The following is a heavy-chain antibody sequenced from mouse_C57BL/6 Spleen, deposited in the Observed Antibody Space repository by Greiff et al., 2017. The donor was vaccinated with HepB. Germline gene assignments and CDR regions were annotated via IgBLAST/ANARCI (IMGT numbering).Heavy chain of an antibody. Sequence: QVHVKQSGAELVKPGASVKISCKASGYAFSSYWMNWVKQRPGKGLEWIGQIYPGDGDTNYNGKFKGKATLTADKSSSTAYMQLSSLTSEDSAVYFCARSYYYGSSSSWFAYWGQGTLVTVSA. J-gene: IGHJ3*01. CDR3: ARSYYYGSSSSWFAY. V-gene: IGHV1-80*01. CDR1: GYAFSSYW. CDR2: IYPGDGDT. D-gene: IGHD1-1*01.